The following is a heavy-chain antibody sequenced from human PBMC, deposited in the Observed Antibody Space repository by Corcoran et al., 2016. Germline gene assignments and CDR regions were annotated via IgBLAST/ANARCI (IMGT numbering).Heavy chain of an antibody. CDR3: ARDETMVVVPAATTQDGMDV. J-gene: IGHJ6*02. CDR2: INAGNGNT. D-gene: IGHD2-2*01. Sequence: QVQLVQSGAEVKKPGASVKVSCKASGYTFTSYAMHWVRQAPGQRLEWMGWINAGNGNTKYSQKFQGRVTITRDTSASTAYMELCSLRSEDTAVYYCARDETMVVVPAATTQDGMDVWGQGTTVTVSS. V-gene: IGHV1-3*01. CDR1: GYTFTSYA.